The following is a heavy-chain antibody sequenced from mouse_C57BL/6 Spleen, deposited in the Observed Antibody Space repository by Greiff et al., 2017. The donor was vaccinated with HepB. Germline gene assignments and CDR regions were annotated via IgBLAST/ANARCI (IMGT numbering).Heavy chain of an antibody. CDR3: ARDLYYGNHWYFDV. D-gene: IGHD2-1*01. V-gene: IGHV5-16*01. Sequence: EVKVVESEGGLVQPGSSMKLSCTASGFTFSDYYMAWVRQVPEKGLEWVANINYDGSSTYYLDSLKSRFIISRDNAKNILYLQMSSLKSEDTATYYCARDLYYGNHWYFDVWGTGTTVTVSS. CDR1: GFTFSDYY. CDR2: INYDGSST. J-gene: IGHJ1*03.